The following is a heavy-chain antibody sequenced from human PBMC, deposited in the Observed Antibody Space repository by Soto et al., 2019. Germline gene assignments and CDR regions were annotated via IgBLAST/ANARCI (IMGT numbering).Heavy chain of an antibody. D-gene: IGHD3-16*01. CDR3: ARATILLLPAVLVSNWFHP. CDR1: GGSISSNIYY. J-gene: IGHJ5*02. V-gene: IGHV4-39*07. CDR2: VHYSGST. Sequence: SETLSLTCSISGGSISSNIYYWGWIRQPPGKGLEWIATVHYSGSTNYNPSLKSRVTISVDTSKNQLSMKLSSVTAADTTVYYCARATILLLPAVLVSNWFHPGGQGTLVTFPS.